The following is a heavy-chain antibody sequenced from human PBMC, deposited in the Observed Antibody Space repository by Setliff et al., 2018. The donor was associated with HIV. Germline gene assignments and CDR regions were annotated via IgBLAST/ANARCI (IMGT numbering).Heavy chain of an antibody. V-gene: IGHV4-30-4*08. D-gene: IGHD3-22*01. CDR1: GGSISSGDYY. J-gene: IGHJ4*02. Sequence: SETLSLTCTVSGGSISSGDYYWSWIRQPPGKGLEWIGYIYYNGNAYYYNPSLKSRTTISLDTSMNQFSVKLNSATAADTAVYYCARQAWHYDRDGYFIDYWGQGKLVTVSS. CDR3: ARQAWHYDRDGYFIDY. CDR2: IYYNGNAY.